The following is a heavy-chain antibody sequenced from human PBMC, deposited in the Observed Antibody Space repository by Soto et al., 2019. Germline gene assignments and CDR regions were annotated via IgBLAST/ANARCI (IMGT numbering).Heavy chain of an antibody. CDR2: ISGSGDRT. Sequence: EVQLLDSGGGLVQPGGSLRLSCAASGFTFSDYAMSWLRQPPGKGLEWVSAISGSGDRTYYAGSVKGPFTISRDNSKNTLYLQMNSLRAEDSAVYYCVRERSGYSYADSWGQGTLVTVSS. D-gene: IGHD5-18*01. CDR1: GFTFSDYA. V-gene: IGHV3-23*01. J-gene: IGHJ4*02. CDR3: VRERSGYSYADS.